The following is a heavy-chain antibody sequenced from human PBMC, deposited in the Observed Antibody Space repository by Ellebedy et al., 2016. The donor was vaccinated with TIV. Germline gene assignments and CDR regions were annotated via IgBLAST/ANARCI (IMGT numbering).Heavy chain of an antibody. Sequence: ASVKVSCKASGYTFTSYYMHWVRQAPGQGLEWMGWINPNSGGTNYAQKFQGRVTMTTDTSTSTAYMELRSLRSDDTAVYYCATRVGATIWGQGTLVTVSS. D-gene: IGHD1-26*01. CDR3: ATRVGATI. CDR2: INPNSGGT. J-gene: IGHJ4*02. CDR1: GYTFTSYY. V-gene: IGHV1-2*02.